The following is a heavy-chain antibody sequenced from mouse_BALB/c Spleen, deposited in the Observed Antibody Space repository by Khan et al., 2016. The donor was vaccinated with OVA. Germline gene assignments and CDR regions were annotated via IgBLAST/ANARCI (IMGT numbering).Heavy chain of an antibody. D-gene: IGHD4-1*01. CDR3: AKEGANWGLGGWFSY. J-gene: IGHJ3*01. Sequence: QVQLQQSGAELARPGASVKMSCKASGYTFTTYTMHWVKQRPGQGLEWIGYINPSNGYTNYNQKFKDKSTLTADKSSSTAYMQLSSLTSDYSAVYYGAKEGANWGLGGWFSYWGQGTLVTVSA. CDR2: INPSNGYT. V-gene: IGHV1-4*01. CDR1: GYTFTTYT.